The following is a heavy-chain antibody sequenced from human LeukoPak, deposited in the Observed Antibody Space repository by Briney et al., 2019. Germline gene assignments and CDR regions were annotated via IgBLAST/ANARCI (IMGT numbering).Heavy chain of an antibody. CDR1: GFTFSSYS. J-gene: IGHJ4*02. CDR3: AMGIVGATGY. V-gene: IGHV3-21*01. D-gene: IGHD1-26*01. Sequence: GGSLRLSCAASGFTFSSYSMNWVRQAPGKGLEWVSSISSSSSYIYYADSVKGRFTISRDNAKNSLYLQMNSLRAEDTAVCYCAMGIVGATGYWGQGTLVTVSS. CDR2: ISSSSSYI.